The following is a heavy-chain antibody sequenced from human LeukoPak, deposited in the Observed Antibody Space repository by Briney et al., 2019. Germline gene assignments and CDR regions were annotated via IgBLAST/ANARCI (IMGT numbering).Heavy chain of an antibody. CDR2: ISHSGAT. D-gene: IGHD6-13*01. Sequence: GGSLRLSCAGSGFPFSSSTINWVRQGPGKGMEWASTISHSGATYYADSVKGRFTISRDNSKNTVFLQMNSLRAEDTALYFCARRSHASPAGYSPFFDSWGQGTLVTVSS. V-gene: IGHV3-23*01. CDR3: ARRSHASPAGYSPFFDS. J-gene: IGHJ4*02. CDR1: GFPFSSST.